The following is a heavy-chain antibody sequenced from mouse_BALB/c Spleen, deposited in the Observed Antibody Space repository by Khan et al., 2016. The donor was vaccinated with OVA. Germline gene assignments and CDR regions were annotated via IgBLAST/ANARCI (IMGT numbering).Heavy chain of an antibody. CDR2: INPGSGGT. D-gene: IGHD3-2*02. Sequence: QVQLKESGAELVRPGTSVKVSCKASGYAFTNYLIEWVKQRPGQGLEWIGVINPGSGGTNYNEKFKDKATLTADKSSSTAYMQLSSLTSDDSAVDFCSRSGYGFGAYWGPGTLVTVSA. J-gene: IGHJ3*01. CDR1: GYAFTNYL. CDR3: SRSGYGFGAY. V-gene: IGHV1-54*01.